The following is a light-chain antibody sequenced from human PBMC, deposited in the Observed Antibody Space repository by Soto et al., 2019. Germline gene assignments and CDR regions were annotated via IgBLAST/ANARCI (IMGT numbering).Light chain of an antibody. CDR2: YDV. Sequence: SYELTQPPSVSVAPGRTAIITCGGSKVGSKSVHWYQQKPGQAPVLVIYYDVDRPSGIPERFSGSNSGDTATLTIASVEAGDEGDYYFLVWDGSTHHHVFGGGTKLTVL. CDR1: KVGSKS. V-gene: IGLV3-21*04. J-gene: IGLJ3*02. CDR3: LVWDGSTHHHV.